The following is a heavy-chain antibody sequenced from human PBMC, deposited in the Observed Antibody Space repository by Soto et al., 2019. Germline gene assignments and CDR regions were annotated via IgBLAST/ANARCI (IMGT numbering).Heavy chain of an antibody. CDR3: ARDVRLYYYGMDV. CDR2: IYYSGST. J-gene: IGHJ6*02. V-gene: IGHV4-31*03. Sequence: PSETLSLTCTVSGGSISSGGYYWSWIRQHPGKGLEWIGYIYYSGSTYYNPSLKSRVTISVDTSKNQFSLKLSSVTAADTAVYYSARDVRLYYYGMDVWGQGTTVTVSS. CDR1: GGSISSGGYY.